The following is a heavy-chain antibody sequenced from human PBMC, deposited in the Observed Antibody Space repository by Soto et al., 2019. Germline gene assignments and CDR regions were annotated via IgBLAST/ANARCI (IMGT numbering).Heavy chain of an antibody. V-gene: IGHV1-3*05. J-gene: IGHJ4*02. Sequence: QVQLVQSGAEEKKPGASVKVSCKASGYSFTSYAMHWVRQAPGQRLEWMGWINAGNGNTKYSQKFQGRVTITRDTSASTAYMELSSLRSEDTAMHYCARAVAVPASCDYWGQGTLVTVSS. CDR1: GYSFTSYA. D-gene: IGHD6-19*01. CDR3: ARAVAVPASCDY. CDR2: INAGNGNT.